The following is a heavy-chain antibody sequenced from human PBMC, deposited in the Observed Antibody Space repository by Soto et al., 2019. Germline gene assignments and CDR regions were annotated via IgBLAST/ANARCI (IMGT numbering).Heavy chain of an antibody. CDR3: ARDRGSSWNNWFDP. J-gene: IGHJ5*02. CDR2: INAGNGNT. Sequence: ASVKVSCKASGYTFTSYAMHWVRQAPGQRLEWMGWINAGNGNTKYSQKYQGRVTITRDTSASTAYMELSSLRSEDTVVYYCARDRGSSWNNWFDPWGQGTLVTVSS. V-gene: IGHV1-3*01. CDR1: GYTFTSYA. D-gene: IGHD6-13*01.